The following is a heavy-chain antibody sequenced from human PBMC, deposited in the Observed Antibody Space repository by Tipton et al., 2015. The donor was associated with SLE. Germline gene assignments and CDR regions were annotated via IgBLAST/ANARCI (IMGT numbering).Heavy chain of an antibody. Sequence: SLRLSCSASGFTFSNYAMNWVRQAPGKGLEWVSNIGSSGGSTYFADSVKGRFTISRDNSKNTMYLQMNSLRAEDTAVYYCAKGLRTGSDYIRRDAFHMWGQGTLVTVSS. CDR3: AKGLRTGSDYIRRDAFHM. D-gene: IGHD6-25*01. CDR2: IGSSGGST. CDR1: GFTFSNYA. V-gene: IGHV3-23*01. J-gene: IGHJ3*02.